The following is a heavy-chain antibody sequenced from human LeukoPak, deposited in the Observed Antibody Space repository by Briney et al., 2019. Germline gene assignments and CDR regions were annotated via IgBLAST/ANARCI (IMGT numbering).Heavy chain of an antibody. V-gene: IGHV3-7*03. D-gene: IGHD5-12*01. CDR2: IKQDGSER. J-gene: IGHJ4*02. CDR1: GFTFSSCW. CDR3: AREDGGYGGGFDY. Sequence: GGSLRLSCAASGFTFSSCWMSWVRQAPGKGLEWVANIKQDGSERYYVDSVKGRFTISRDNAKNSLYLQMSSLRAEDTAVYYCAREDGGYGGGFDYWGQGTLVTGSS.